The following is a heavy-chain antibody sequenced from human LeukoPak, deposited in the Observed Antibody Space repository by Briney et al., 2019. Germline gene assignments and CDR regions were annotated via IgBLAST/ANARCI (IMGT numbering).Heavy chain of an antibody. CDR2: IIPIFGTA. CDR3: ARRMNSSGCCRDAFDL. Sequence: SVKVSCKASVGTFSSYAISWVRQAPGQGLDWMGRIIPIFGTANYAQKFQGRVTITADKSTSTAYMELSSLRSEDTAVYYCARRMNSSGCCRDAFDLWGQGTMVTVSS. J-gene: IGHJ3*01. V-gene: IGHV1-69*06. D-gene: IGHD6-19*01. CDR1: VGTFSSYA.